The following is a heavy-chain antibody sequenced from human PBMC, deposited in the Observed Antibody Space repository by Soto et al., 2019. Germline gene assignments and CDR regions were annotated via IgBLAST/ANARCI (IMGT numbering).Heavy chain of an antibody. CDR2: IYYSGST. J-gene: IGHJ5*02. V-gene: IGHV4-31*03. Sequence: QVQLQESGPGLVKPSQTLSLTCTVSGGSISSGGYYWSWIRQHPGTGLEWIGYIYYSGSTYYNPSLKGRVTISVDKSKNQFYLKLGSVTAADTAVYSCARVFGYGDYVWFDPWGQGTLVTVSS. CDR1: GGSISSGGYY. CDR3: ARVFGYGDYVWFDP. D-gene: IGHD4-17*01.